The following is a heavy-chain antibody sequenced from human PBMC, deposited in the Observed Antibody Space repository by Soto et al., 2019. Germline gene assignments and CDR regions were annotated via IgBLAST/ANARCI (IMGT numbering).Heavy chain of an antibody. D-gene: IGHD3-10*01. CDR3: ARAYGSGSDYYYYYYMDV. Sequence: PSETLSLTCTVSGDSISSYYWTWVRQPPGKGLEWIGYISYTAGTKYNPSLKSRVTLSVDTSKNLFSLKLSSVTAADTAVYYCARAYGSGSDYYYYYYMDVWGKGTTVTVSS. V-gene: IGHV4-59*01. J-gene: IGHJ6*03. CDR1: GDSISSYY. CDR2: ISYTAGT.